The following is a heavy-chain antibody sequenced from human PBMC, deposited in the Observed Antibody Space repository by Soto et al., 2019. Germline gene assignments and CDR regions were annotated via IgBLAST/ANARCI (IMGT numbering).Heavy chain of an antibody. CDR1: GGSISSAAYY. CDR3: AREYTYGSNFFDC. V-gene: IGHV4-31*03. D-gene: IGHD2-2*02. Sequence: QVQLQESGPGLVKPSQTLSLTCTVSGGSISSAAYYWSWIRQHPGKGLEGIGYISHSGSTYYNPSLNSRVIISVDTSKNQCSLSLTSVTAADTAVYYCAREYTYGSNFFDCWGQGALVTVSS. J-gene: IGHJ4*02. CDR2: ISHSGST.